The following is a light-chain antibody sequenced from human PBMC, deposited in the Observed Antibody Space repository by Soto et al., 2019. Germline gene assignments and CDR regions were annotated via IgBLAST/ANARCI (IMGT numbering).Light chain of an antibody. V-gene: IGLV2-8*01. CDR2: EVS. CDR1: SIDVGGYNY. CDR3: SSYAGSTNFV. Sequence: QSDLTQPPSASGSPGQSVTISCTGTSIDVGGYNYVAWYQQHPGKAPKLMIYEVSKRPSGVPDRFSGSKSGTTASLTVSGLQAEEEADYYCSSYAGSTNFVFGNGTKVTVL. J-gene: IGLJ1*01.